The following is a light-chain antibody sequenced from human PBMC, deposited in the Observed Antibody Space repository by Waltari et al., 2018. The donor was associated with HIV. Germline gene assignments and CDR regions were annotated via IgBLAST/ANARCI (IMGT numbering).Light chain of an antibody. J-gene: IGKJ5*01. CDR1: QSVRSS. CDR3: QQPSNWPLSIT. CDR2: STS. Sequence: EIVMTQSPATLSVSPGERATLSCRASQSVRSSVAWYQQRPGQAPRVLIYSTSIRATGIPARFSGSGSETEFTLTISNLQSEDFAVYYCQQPSNWPLSITFGQGTRLQIK. V-gene: IGKV3-15*01.